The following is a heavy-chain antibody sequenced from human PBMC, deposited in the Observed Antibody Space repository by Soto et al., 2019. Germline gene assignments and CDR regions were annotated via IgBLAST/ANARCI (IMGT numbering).Heavy chain of an antibody. CDR3: ARDDEYSGNGMDV. J-gene: IGHJ6*02. CDR1: GFTFSNYG. D-gene: IGHD3-10*01. V-gene: IGHV3-33*01. CDR2: IFNDGSNR. Sequence: QVQLVESGGGVVQPGRSLRLSCAASGFTFSNYGMHWVRQAPGKGLEWVAVIFNDGSNRYHADSVKDRFTISRDNSKNTMYLQMNSLRAEDTDVYYCARDDEYSGNGMDVWGQGTKVTVS.